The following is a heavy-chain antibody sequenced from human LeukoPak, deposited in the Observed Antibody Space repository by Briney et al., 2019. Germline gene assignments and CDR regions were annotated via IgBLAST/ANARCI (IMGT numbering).Heavy chain of an antibody. J-gene: IGHJ3*02. Sequence: SETLSLTCTVSGGSISSYYWSWIRQPPGKRLEWLGSVFYTGSTSYNPSLKSRVTVSVDASAIQFSLRLSSVAAADTAVYFCARHIPRGPRLGAFDIWGQGTMVIVSS. CDR2: VFYTGST. V-gene: IGHV4-59*04. D-gene: IGHD2-21*01. CDR1: GGSISSYY. CDR3: ARHIPRGPRLGAFDI.